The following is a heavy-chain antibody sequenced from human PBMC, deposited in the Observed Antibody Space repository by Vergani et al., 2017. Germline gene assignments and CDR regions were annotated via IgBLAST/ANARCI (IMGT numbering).Heavy chain of an antibody. Sequence: QVQLVQSGAEVKKPGASVKVSCRASGYTFSSYYMHWVRQAPGQGLEWMGIINPSGGSTSYAQKFQGRVTRNRDTSTSTVYMELRSLRSEDTAVYYCARSTRGTMRDAFDIWGQGTMVTVSS. V-gene: IGHV1-46*01. CDR1: GYTFSSYY. D-gene: IGHD3-22*01. CDR3: ARSTRGTMRDAFDI. CDR2: INPSGGST. J-gene: IGHJ3*02.